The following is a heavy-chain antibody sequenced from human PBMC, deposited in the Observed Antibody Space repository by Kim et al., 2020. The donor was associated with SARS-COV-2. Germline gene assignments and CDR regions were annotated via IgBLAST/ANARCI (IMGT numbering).Heavy chain of an antibody. V-gene: IGHV3-7*01. J-gene: IGHJ4*02. CDR3: ARSPSTGTVDY. D-gene: IGHD1-1*01. CDR2: ET. Sequence: ETYHGDSVRVRFTLSRDNAKDALYLQMHGLRVEDTAVYYCARSPSTGTVDYWGQGTLVTVS.